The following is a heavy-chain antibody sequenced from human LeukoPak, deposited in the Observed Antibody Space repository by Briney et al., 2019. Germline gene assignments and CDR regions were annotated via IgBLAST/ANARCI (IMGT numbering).Heavy chain of an antibody. CDR2: INPNSGDT. CDR1: GYTFTSYY. CDR3: ARDSAHEY. V-gene: IGHV1-2*06. J-gene: IGHJ4*02. Sequence: EASVKVSCKASGYTFTSYYMHWVRQAPGQGLEWMGRINPNSGDTDYAQKFQGRITITRDTSIRTAYMELSRLTSDDTAVYSCARDSAHEYWGQGTLVTVSS.